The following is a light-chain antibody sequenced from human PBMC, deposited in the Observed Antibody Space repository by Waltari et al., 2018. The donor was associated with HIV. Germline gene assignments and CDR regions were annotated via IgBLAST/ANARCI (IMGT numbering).Light chain of an antibody. CDR2: DAS. CDR1: QSVSSY. J-gene: IGKJ2*01. V-gene: IGKV3-11*01. Sequence: EIVLTQSPATLSLSPGERATLSCRASQSVSSYLAWYQQKTGQAPRLLIYDASNRATGIPARFSGSGSGTDVTLTISSLEPEDFAVYYCQQRSNWPPMYTFGQGTKLEIK. CDR3: QQRSNWPPMYT.